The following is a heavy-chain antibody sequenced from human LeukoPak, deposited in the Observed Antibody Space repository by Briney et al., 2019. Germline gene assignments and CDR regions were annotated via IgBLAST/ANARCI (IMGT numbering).Heavy chain of an antibody. Sequence: PGGSLRLSCAAPGFTFSSYWMSWVRQAPGKGLEWVANIKQDGSEKYYVDSVKGRFTISRDNAKNSLYLQMNSLRAEDTAVYYCARVGVISGTGFDYWGQGTLVTVSS. CDR1: GFTFSSYW. J-gene: IGHJ4*02. D-gene: IGHD1-14*01. V-gene: IGHV3-7*01. CDR2: IKQDGSEK. CDR3: ARVGVISGTGFDY.